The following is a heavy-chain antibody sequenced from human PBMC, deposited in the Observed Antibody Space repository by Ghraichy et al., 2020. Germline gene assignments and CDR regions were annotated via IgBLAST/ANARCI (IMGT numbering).Heavy chain of an antibody. J-gene: IGHJ5*02. D-gene: IGHD6-19*01. Sequence: GSLRLSCAASGFTFSNYAMYWVRQAPGKGLEWVSGITGSGGSTYYADSVKGRFTSSRDNSKNTLYLQMNSLRAEDTAVYYCAKVYSNGTKGFDPWGQGTLVTVSS. CDR3: AKVYSNGTKGFDP. CDR1: GFTFSNYA. V-gene: IGHV3-23*01. CDR2: ITGSGGST.